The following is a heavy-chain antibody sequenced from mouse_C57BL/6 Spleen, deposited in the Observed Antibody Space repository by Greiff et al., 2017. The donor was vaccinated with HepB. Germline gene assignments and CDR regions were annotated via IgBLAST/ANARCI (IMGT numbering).Heavy chain of an antibody. V-gene: IGHV5-9-1*02. CDR3: TREYGYYAMDY. J-gene: IGHJ4*01. CDR1: GFTFSSYA. D-gene: IGHD2-10*02. Sequence: EVNLVESGEGLVKPGGSLKLSCAASGFTFSSYAMSWVRQTPEKRLEWVAYISSGGDYIYYADTVKGRFTISRDNARNTLYLQMSSLKSEDTAMYYCTREYGYYAMDYWGQGTSVTVSS. CDR2: ISSGGDYI.